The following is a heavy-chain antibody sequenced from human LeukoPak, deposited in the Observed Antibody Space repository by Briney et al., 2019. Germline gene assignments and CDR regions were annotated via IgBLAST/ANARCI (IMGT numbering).Heavy chain of an antibody. D-gene: IGHD2-2*01. J-gene: IGHJ3*02. V-gene: IGHV4-59*01. CDR2: IYYSGST. CDR1: GGSISSYY. CDR3: ARGGRSAANAFDI. Sequence: SETLSLTCTVSGGSISSYYWSWIRQPPGKGLEWIGYIYYSGSTNYNPSLKSRVTISVDTSKNQFSLKLSSVTAADTAVCYCARGGRSAANAFDIWGQGTMVTVSS.